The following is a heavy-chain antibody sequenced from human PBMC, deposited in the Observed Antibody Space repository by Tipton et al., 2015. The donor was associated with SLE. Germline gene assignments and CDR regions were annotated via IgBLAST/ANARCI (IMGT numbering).Heavy chain of an antibody. J-gene: IGHJ4*02. CDR2: ISYDGSNK. CDR1: GFTFSTYA. D-gene: IGHD1-14*01. V-gene: IGHV3-30*04. Sequence: SLRLSCVASGFTFSTYAMHWVRQAPGKGLEWVAVISYDGSNKYYADSVKGRFTISRDNSKNTLYLQMNSLRAEDTAVYYCARDLGVVYPFDYWGQGTLVTVSS. CDR3: ARDLGVVYPFDY.